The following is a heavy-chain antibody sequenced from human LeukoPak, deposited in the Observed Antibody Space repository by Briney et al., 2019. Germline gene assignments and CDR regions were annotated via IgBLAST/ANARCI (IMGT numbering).Heavy chain of an antibody. CDR3: ARRWGYSYGWASHYYYYMDV. Sequence: GASVKVSCKASGGTFSSYAISWVRQAPGQGLEWMGWINPNSGGTNYAQKFQGGVTMTRDTSISTAYMELSRLRSDDTAVYYCARRWGYSYGWASHYYYYMDVWGKGTTVTVSS. D-gene: IGHD5-18*01. J-gene: IGHJ6*03. CDR1: GGTFSSYA. CDR2: INPNSGGT. V-gene: IGHV1-2*02.